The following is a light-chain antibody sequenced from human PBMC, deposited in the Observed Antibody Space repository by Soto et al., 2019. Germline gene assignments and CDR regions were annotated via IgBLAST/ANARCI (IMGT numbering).Light chain of an antibody. CDR2: AAS. J-gene: IGKJ3*01. CDR1: QSISSY. V-gene: IGKV1-39*01. CDR3: QQSYSTPPRFT. Sequence: DIQMTQSPSSLSASVGDRVTITCRASQSISSYLNWYQQKPGKAPKLLIYAASSLQSGVPSRFSSSGSGTDFTLTISSLQPEDFATYYCQQSYSTPPRFTFGPGTKVDIK.